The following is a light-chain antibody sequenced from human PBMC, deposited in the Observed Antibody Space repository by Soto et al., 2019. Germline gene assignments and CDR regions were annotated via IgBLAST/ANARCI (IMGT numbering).Light chain of an antibody. CDR2: GAS. V-gene: IGKV3-20*01. CDR3: QQYGSSPT. J-gene: IGKJ4*01. Sequence: EIVLTPSPGTLSLSPGERATLSCRASQSVSSSYLAWYQQKPGQAPRLLIYGASSRATGIPDRFSGSGSGTDFTVTISRLEPEDVAVYYCQQYGSSPTFGGGT. CDR1: QSVSSSY.